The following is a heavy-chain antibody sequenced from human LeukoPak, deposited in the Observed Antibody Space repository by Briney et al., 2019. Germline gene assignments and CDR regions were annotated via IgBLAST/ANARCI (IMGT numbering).Heavy chain of an antibody. D-gene: IGHD2-2*01. CDR3: ARDSSSLSY. CDR2: INTDGSST. CDR1: GFTFSSYW. J-gene: IGHJ4*02. Sequence: GGSLRLSCAASGFTFSSYWMHWVRQDPGKGLVLVSRINTDGSSTSYADSVKGRFTVTRDNAKNTLYLQMNSLRAEDTAVYYCARDSSSLSYWGQGTLVTVSS. V-gene: IGHV3-74*01.